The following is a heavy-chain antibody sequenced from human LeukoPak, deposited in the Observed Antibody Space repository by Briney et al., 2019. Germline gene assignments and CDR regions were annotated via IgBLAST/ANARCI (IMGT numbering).Heavy chain of an antibody. J-gene: IGHJ3*02. CDR1: GFIVSTNY. CDR3: AREWELQDAFDI. CDR2: IYSGGKT. V-gene: IGHV3-53*01. D-gene: IGHD1-26*01. Sequence: GGSLRLSCAATGFIVSTNYMTWIRQAPGKGLEWVSVIYSGGKTYYADSVKGRFTISRDNSKNTLYLQMNSLRAEDTAVYYCAREWELQDAFDIWGQGTMVTVSS.